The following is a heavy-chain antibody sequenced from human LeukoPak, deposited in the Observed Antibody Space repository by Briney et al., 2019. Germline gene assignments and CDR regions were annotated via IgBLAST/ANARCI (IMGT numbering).Heavy chain of an antibody. Sequence: GGSLRLSCAASGFTFSSHAMSWVRQAPGKGLEWVSAISGSGGSTYYADSVKGRFTISRDNSKNTLYLQMNSLRSEDTAVYYCAEGSYGYSYYYYGMDVWGQGTTVTVSS. CDR3: AEGSYGYSYYYYGMDV. D-gene: IGHD5-18*01. CDR1: GFTFSSHA. J-gene: IGHJ6*02. CDR2: ISGSGGST. V-gene: IGHV3-23*01.